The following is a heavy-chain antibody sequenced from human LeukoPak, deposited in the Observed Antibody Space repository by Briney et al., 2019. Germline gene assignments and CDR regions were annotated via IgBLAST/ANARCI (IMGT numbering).Heavy chain of an antibody. Sequence: VASVKVSCKASGYTFTSYGISWVRQAPGQGLEWMGWISAYNGDTNYAQKLQGRVTMTTDTSTSTAYMELRSLRSDDTAVYYCARDLTYYDFWSGYYSTGTYYYVDVWGKGTTVTVSS. CDR1: GYTFTSYG. D-gene: IGHD3-3*01. V-gene: IGHV1-18*01. CDR2: ISAYNGDT. J-gene: IGHJ6*03. CDR3: ARDLTYYDFWSGYYSTGTYYYVDV.